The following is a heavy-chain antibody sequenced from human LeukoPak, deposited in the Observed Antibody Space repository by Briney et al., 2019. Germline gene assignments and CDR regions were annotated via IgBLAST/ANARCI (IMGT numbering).Heavy chain of an antibody. Sequence: GGSLTPAWAASGFTSSTYWIYWVRQPPGKGRVWVSRINSDGSSTNYADSVKGRFIISRDDAKNTLYLQMSSLRAEDTAVYYCARGGIRFIDYWGQGTLVTVSS. V-gene: IGHV3-74*01. CDR3: ARGGIRFIDY. CDR1: GFTSSTYW. J-gene: IGHJ4*02. CDR2: INSDGSST. D-gene: IGHD3-10*01.